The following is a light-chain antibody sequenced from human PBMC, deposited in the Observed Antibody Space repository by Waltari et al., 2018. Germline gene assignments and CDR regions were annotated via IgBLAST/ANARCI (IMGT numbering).Light chain of an antibody. CDR2: VNSDGSH. V-gene: IGLV4-69*01. CDR1: SGHSSNI. Sequence: QLVLTQSPSASASLGASVTLTCTLSSGHSSNIIAWLQQKPEKGPRYLMKVNSDGSHSKGDEIPDRFSGSSSGAERYLTISTVQSEDEADYYCQTGGHGTWVFGGGTKLTVL. J-gene: IGLJ3*02. CDR3: QTGGHGTWV.